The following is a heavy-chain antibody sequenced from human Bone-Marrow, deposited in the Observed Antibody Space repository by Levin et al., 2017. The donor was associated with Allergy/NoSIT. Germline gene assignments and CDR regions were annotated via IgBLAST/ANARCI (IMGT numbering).Heavy chain of an antibody. J-gene: IGHJ6*03. CDR2: INHSGST. Sequence: PSETLSLTCAVYGGSFSGYYWSWIRQPPGKGLEWIGEINHSGSTNYNPSLKSRVTISVDTSKNQFSLKLRSVTAADTAVYYCARGYSGGSPADIYYYYYYMDVWGKGTTVTVSS. CDR3: ARGYSGGSPADIYYYYYYMDV. D-gene: IGHD2-15*01. CDR1: GGSFSGYY. V-gene: IGHV4-34*01.